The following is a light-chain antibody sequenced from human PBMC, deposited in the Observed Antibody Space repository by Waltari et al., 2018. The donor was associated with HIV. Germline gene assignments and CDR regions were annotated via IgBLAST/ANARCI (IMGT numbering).Light chain of an antibody. CDR1: SSNLGNHY. J-gene: IGLJ1*01. CDR3: ATWDDTLSGYV. CDR2: RTH. V-gene: IGLV1-47*01. Sequence: QSVLTPPPSASGPPGPRVTISCSGRSSNLGNHYVFWYQQLPGTDPKLLFYRTHQRPSGVPDRFSGSKSGTSASLAISGLRSEDEADYYCATWDDTLSGYVFGTGTKVTVL.